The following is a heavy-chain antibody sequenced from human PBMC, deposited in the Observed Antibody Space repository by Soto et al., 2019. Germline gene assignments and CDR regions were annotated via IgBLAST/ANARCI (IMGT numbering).Heavy chain of an antibody. CDR3: ARGQHYDFWSGYSTHYYYYGMDV. Sequence: ASVKVSCKASGYTFTGYYMHWVRQAPGQGLEWMGWINPNSGGTNYAQKFQGRVTMTRDTSISTAYMELSRLRSDDTAVYYCARGQHYDFWSGYSTHYYYYGMDVWGQGTTVTVSS. J-gene: IGHJ6*02. V-gene: IGHV1-2*02. CDR1: GYTFTGYY. D-gene: IGHD3-3*01. CDR2: INPNSGGT.